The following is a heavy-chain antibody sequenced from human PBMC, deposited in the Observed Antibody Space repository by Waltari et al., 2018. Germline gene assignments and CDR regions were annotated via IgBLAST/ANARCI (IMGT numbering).Heavy chain of an antibody. CDR1: GGSFSGYY. J-gene: IGHJ5*02. Sequence: QVQLQQWGAGLLKPSETLSLTCAVYGGSFSGYYWSWIRQPPGKGLEWIGEINHSGSTNYNPSLKRRVTISVDTSKNQFSLKLSSVTAADTAVYYCARLARGYSYGWVRSNWFDPWGQGTLVTVSS. V-gene: IGHV4-34*01. CDR2: INHSGST. CDR3: ARLARGYSYGWVRSNWFDP. D-gene: IGHD5-18*01.